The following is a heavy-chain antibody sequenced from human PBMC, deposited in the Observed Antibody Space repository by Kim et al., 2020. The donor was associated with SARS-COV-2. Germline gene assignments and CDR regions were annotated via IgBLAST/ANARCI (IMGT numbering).Heavy chain of an antibody. CDR3: AKDKGAVASNYYYGMDV. CDR2: SSWNSGSI. CDR1: GFTFDDYA. D-gene: IGHD6-19*01. V-gene: IGHV3-9*01. J-gene: IGHJ6*02. Sequence: GGSLRLSCAASGFTFDDYAMHWVRQAPGKGLEWVSGSSWNSGSIGYADSVKGRFTISRDNAKNSLYLQMNSLRAEDTALYYCAKDKGAVASNYYYGMDVWGQGTTVTVSS.